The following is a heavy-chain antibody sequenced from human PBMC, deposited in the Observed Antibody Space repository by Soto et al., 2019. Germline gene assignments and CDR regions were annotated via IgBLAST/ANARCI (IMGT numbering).Heavy chain of an antibody. CDR2: ISAHNGNT. CDR1: GYAFTTYG. CDR3: ARGRYGDY. V-gene: IGHV1-18*01. D-gene: IGHD1-1*01. Sequence: QVHLVQSGAEVKKPGASVTVSCKASGYAFTTYGITWVRQAPGQGLEWMGWISAHNGNTNYAQKLQGRVTVTRDTSTSTAYMELRSLRSDDSAVYYCARGRYGDYWGQGAPVSVSS. J-gene: IGHJ4*02.